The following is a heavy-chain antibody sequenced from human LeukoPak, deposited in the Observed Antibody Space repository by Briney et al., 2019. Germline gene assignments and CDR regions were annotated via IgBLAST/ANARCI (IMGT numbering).Heavy chain of an antibody. V-gene: IGHV3-23*01. Sequence: PGGSLRLSCVVSGFTFSTSAMSWVRQAPGKGLEWVSGISESGGSTYYADPMKGRFTSSRDNSKNTLYLQMNNLRAEDTAAYYCAKGSFWGQGTLVTVSS. CDR2: ISESGGST. CDR3: AKGSF. J-gene: IGHJ4*02. CDR1: GFTFSTSA. D-gene: IGHD3-10*01.